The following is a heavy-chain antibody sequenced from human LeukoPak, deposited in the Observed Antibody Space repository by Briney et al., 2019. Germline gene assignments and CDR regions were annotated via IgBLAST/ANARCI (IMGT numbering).Heavy chain of an antibody. J-gene: IGHJ6*03. CDR2: IYTSGST. D-gene: IGHD2/OR15-2a*01. V-gene: IGHV4-4*07. CDR3: ARAFEPGFNTYMDV. Sequence: SETLSLTCTFSGGSISSYYWSWIRQPAGKGLEWIGRIYTSGSTNYNPPLKSRVTMSVDTSKNQFSLKLSSVTAADTAVYYCARAFEPGFNTYMDVWGKGTTVTVSS. CDR1: GGSISSYY.